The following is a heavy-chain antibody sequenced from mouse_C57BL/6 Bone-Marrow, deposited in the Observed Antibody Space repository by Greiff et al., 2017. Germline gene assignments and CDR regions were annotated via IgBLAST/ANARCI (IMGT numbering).Heavy chain of an antibody. J-gene: IGHJ1*03. V-gene: IGHV10-1*01. CDR1: GFSFNTYA. CDR3: VSHDYVDV. Sequence: EAGGGLVQPKGSLKLSCAASGFSFNTYAMNWVRQGPGKGWEWVARIRSKSNNYATYYADSVKDRITISRDDSESMLYLQMNNLKTEDTAMYYCVSHDYVDVWGTGTTVTVSS. CDR2: IRSKSNNYAT.